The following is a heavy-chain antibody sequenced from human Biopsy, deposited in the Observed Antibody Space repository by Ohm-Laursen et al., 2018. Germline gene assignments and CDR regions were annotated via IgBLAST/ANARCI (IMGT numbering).Heavy chain of an antibody. CDR2: INPNNDNT. CDR1: GYSFTNYY. CDR3: ARGPRGLVAITATAYYFDF. J-gene: IGHJ4*02. D-gene: IGHD1-20*01. Sequence: ASVKVSCKGSGYSFTNYYLHWVRQAPGQGLQWMGRINPNNDNTVYAQQFQGRVTMTKDTSTSTVYMDLSSLTFDDSAVYYCARGPRGLVAITATAYYFDFWGQGNLVTVSS. V-gene: IGHV1-46*01.